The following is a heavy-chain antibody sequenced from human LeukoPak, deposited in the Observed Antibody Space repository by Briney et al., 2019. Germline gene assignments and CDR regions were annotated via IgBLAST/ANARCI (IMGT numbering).Heavy chain of an antibody. J-gene: IGHJ6*02. CDR3: ARLLGYDFWSGYYKVYYYNGMDV. Sequence: GGSLRLSCEASGFTLSSYWMSWVRQAPGKGLEWVANIKKDGSEKYYVDSVKGRFTISRDNAKTSLYLQMISLRVEDTAVYYCARLLGYDFWSGYYKVYYYNGMDVWDQGTTVTVSS. CDR2: IKKDGSEK. D-gene: IGHD3-3*01. CDR1: GFTLSSYW. V-gene: IGHV3-7*01.